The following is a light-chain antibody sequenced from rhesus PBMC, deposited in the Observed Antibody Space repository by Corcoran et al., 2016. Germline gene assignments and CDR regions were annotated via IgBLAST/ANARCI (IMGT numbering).Light chain of an antibody. CDR2: AAF. J-gene: IGKJ1*01. CDR1: QGISNA. Sequence: DIQMSQSPSSLSASVGDKVTITCRASQGISNALAWYPQKPGKAHKLLIYAAFGLERGVPSRFSCSRSVTDVTLTVSSLQPEEFATYYCQQGYSTPWTFGQGTKVEIK. CDR3: QQGYSTPWT. V-gene: IGKV1-33*02.